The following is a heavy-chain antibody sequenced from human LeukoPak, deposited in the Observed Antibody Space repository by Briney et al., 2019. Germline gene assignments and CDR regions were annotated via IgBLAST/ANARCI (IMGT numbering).Heavy chain of an antibody. CDR2: ISGDGGST. CDR1: RFTFDDYA. Sequence: GGSLRLSCAASRFTFDDYAMHWIRQAPGKGLEWVSLISGDGGSTYYADRVKGRFTISRDNSKNSLYRQMNSLRTEDTALYYCAKDIHPWIVQIRRFYYFDYWGQGTLVTVSS. J-gene: IGHJ4*02. CDR3: AKDIHPWIVQIRRFYYFDY. V-gene: IGHV3-43*02. D-gene: IGHD1-1*01.